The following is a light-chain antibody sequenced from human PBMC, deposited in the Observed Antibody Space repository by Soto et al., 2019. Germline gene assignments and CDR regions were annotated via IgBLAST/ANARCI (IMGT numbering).Light chain of an antibody. CDR3: SSYTSSSTWV. CDR2: EVT. J-gene: IGLJ3*02. V-gene: IGLV2-14*01. Sequence: QSALTQPASVSGSPGQSITLSCAGTTNDIGSYNYVSWFQQHPGEAPKLIIFEVTNRPPGVSNRFSGSKSGNTASLTISGLQTEDEADYYCSSYTSSSTWVFGGGTKVTVL. CDR1: TNDIGSYNY.